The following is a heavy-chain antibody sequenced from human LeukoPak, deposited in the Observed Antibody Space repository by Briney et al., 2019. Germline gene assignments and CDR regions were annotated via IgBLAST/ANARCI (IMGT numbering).Heavy chain of an antibody. D-gene: IGHD3-10*01. CDR1: GFTFSSYA. CDR3: ARLLVRGLSHY. Sequence: PGGSLRLSCAASGFTFSSYAMSWVRQAPGKGLEWVSAISGSGGSTYYADSVKGRFTISRDNAKNSLYLQMNSLRAEDTAVYYCARLLVRGLSHYWGQGTLVTVSS. CDR2: ISGSGGST. J-gene: IGHJ4*02. V-gene: IGHV3-23*01.